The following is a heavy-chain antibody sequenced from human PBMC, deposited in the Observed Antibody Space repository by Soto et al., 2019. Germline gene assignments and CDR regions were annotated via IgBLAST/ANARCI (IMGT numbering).Heavy chain of an antibody. CDR2: INHSGST. J-gene: IGHJ4*02. CDR3: ARGRLNHYCSGGSCYSVFDY. V-gene: IGHV4-34*01. CDR1: GGSFSGYY. D-gene: IGHD2-15*01. Sequence: SETLSLTCAVYGGSFSGYYWSWIRQPPGKGLEWIGEINHSGSTNYNPSLKSRVTISVDTSKNQFSLKLSSVTAADTAVYYCARGRLNHYCSGGSCYSVFDYWGQGTLVTVSS.